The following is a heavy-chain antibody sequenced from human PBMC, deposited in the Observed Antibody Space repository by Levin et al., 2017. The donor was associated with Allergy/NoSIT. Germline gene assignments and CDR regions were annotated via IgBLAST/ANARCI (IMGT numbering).Heavy chain of an antibody. Sequence: LVASVKVSCKASGYTFTGYYMHWVRQAPGQGLEWMGWINPNSGGTNYAQKFQGRVTMTRDTSISTAYMELSRLRSDDTAVYYCARDQGGKWYYYDSSGYSYWGQGTLVTVSS. CDR1: GYTFTGYY. CDR2: INPNSGGT. D-gene: IGHD3-22*01. J-gene: IGHJ4*02. V-gene: IGHV1-2*03. CDR3: ARDQGGKWYYYDSSGYSY.